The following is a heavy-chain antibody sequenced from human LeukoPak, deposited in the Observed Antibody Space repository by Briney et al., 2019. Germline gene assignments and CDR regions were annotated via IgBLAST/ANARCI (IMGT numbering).Heavy chain of an antibody. Sequence: PGGSLRLSCAASGFTFSSYFMSWVRQAPGKGLEWVSTVDVSGGTTYYADSVKGRFTISRDNSKNTLYLQMNSLRAEDTAVYYCAREPYSGSYYYYYYMDVWGKGTTVTVSS. D-gene: IGHD1-26*01. J-gene: IGHJ6*03. CDR1: GFTFSSYF. CDR2: VDVSGGTT. CDR3: AREPYSGSYYYYYYMDV. V-gene: IGHV3-23*01.